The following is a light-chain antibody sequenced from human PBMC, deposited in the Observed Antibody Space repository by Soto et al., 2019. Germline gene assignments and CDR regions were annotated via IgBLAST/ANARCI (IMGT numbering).Light chain of an antibody. Sequence: QSVLTQPPSVSGAPGQRVTISCTGSSSNIGAEYSIRWYQHLPGTAPKLLIYGVNSRPSGVPDRFSGSKSGSSASLAIAGLQAEDEADYYCQSYDDSLGGFYVFGTGTKLTVL. CDR1: SSNIGAEYS. J-gene: IGLJ1*01. CDR3: QSYDDSLGGFYV. CDR2: GVN. V-gene: IGLV1-40*01.